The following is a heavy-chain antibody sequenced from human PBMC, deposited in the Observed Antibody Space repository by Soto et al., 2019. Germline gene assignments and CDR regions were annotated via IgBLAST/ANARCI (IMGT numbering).Heavy chain of an antibody. CDR1: GGSISSGGYY. CDR2: IYYSGST. J-gene: IGHJ4*02. D-gene: IGHD1-26*01. CDR3: ASEREGRYSGSYYYFDY. V-gene: IGHV4-31*03. Sequence: SETLSLTCTVSGGSISSGGYYWSWIRQHPGKGLEWIGYIYYSGSTYYNPSLKSRVTISVDTSKNQFSLKLGSVTAADTAVYYCASEREGRYSGSYYYFDYWGQGTLVTVSS.